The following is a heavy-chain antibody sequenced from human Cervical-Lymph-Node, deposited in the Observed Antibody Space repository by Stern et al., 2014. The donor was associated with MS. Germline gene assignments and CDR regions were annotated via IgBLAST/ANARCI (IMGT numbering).Heavy chain of an antibody. CDR1: GFSLSNAAMG. D-gene: IGHD2-15*01. V-gene: IGHV2-26*01. Sequence: QVTLKESGPVLVKPTETLTLTCSVSGFSLSNAAMGVSWIRPPPGKALECLAHIFSTGETAYSTSLKSRLAISKDTSRSQVVLTMTNMDPVDTATYYCARMREYCSGGICFAGYYDSWGQGTLVTVSS. CDR3: ARMREYCSGGICFAGYYDS. J-gene: IGHJ4*02. CDR2: IFSTGET.